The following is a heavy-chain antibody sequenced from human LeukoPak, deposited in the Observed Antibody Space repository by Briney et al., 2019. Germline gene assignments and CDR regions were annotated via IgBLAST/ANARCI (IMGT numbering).Heavy chain of an antibody. D-gene: IGHD3-10*01. CDR3: ARDRGVLWFGEFEC. CDR1: GFTVSSNY. CDR2: IYSSGST. V-gene: IGHV3-66*01. Sequence: QPGGSLRPSCAASGFTVSSNYMSWVRQAPGKGLEWVSVIYSSGSTYYADSVKGRFTISRDNSKNTLYLQMNSLRAEDTAVYYCARDRGVLWFGEFECWGQGTLVTVSS. J-gene: IGHJ5*01.